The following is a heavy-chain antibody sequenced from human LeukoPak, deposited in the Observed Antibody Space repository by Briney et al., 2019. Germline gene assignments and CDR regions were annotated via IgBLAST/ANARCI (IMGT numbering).Heavy chain of an antibody. CDR1: GFTFSTYG. CDR2: IWYDGSEK. Sequence: PGRSLRLSCAASGFTFSTYGMQWVRQAPGKGLEWGAAIWYDGSEKYYADSVKGRFTISRDNSKNTLYVQMNGLRAEDTAVYYCARDVSSGYLGFDYWGQGTLVTVSS. D-gene: IGHD3-22*01. J-gene: IGHJ4*02. V-gene: IGHV3-33*01. CDR3: ARDVSSGYLGFDY.